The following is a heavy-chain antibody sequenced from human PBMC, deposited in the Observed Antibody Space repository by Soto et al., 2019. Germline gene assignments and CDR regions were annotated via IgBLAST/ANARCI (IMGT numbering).Heavy chain of an antibody. D-gene: IGHD5-12*01. CDR1: GGSVSSGSYY. CDR2: LYYSGST. V-gene: IGHV4-61*01. Sequence: QVQLQESGPGLVKPSETLSLTCTVSGGSVSSGSYYWSWIRQPPGKGLEWIGYLYYSGSTNYNPSLKSRVTISVDTSKNKFSLKVSSVTAADTAVYYCARRYSGYGDYFDYWGQGTLVTVSS. J-gene: IGHJ4*02. CDR3: ARRYSGYGDYFDY.